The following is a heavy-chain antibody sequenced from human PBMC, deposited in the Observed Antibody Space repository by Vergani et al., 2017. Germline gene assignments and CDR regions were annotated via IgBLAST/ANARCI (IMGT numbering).Heavy chain of an antibody. CDR3: ARPHGDILPPDPRRLDY. V-gene: IGHV1-46*03. Sequence: QVLLVQSGAEVKKPGASVRVSCKTSEYTFTNYYIHWVRQAPGQGLEWMGIINPSGGSTTYGQQFQGRLTMTRETSTSTVYMDLSNLRSEDTAVYYCARPHGDILPPDPRRLDYWGQGTLVTVSS. J-gene: IGHJ4*02. CDR2: INPSGGST. CDR1: EYTFTNYY.